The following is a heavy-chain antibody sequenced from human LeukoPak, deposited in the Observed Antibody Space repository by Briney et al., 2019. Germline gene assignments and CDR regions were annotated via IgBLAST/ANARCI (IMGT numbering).Heavy chain of an antibody. V-gene: IGHV1-69*05. CDR1: GGSFSSEA. J-gene: IGHJ4*02. CDR2: IIPIFGTA. CDR3: GRKAGDCGGGSCYSIDY. D-gene: IGHD2-15*01. Sequence: SSVKVSCKAFGGSFSSEAISWVRQAPGQGLEWMGGIIPIFGTANYAQKFQGRVTITTDESTSTAYMEVSSLRSEDTAVYYCGRKAGDCGGGSCYSIDYWGQGTLVTVSS.